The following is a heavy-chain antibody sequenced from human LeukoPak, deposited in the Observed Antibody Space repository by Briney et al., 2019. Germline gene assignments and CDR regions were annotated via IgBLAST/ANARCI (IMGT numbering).Heavy chain of an antibody. J-gene: IGHJ4*02. Sequence: ASVKVSCTASGYTFTSYGISWVRQAPGQGLEWMGWISAYNGNTNYAQKLQGRVTMTTDTSTSTAYMELRSLRSDDTAVYYCARGGCTNGVCYLRNKVYDYWGQGTLVTVSS. CDR1: GYTFTSYG. D-gene: IGHD2-8*01. CDR3: ARGGCTNGVCYLRNKVYDY. CDR2: ISAYNGNT. V-gene: IGHV1-18*01.